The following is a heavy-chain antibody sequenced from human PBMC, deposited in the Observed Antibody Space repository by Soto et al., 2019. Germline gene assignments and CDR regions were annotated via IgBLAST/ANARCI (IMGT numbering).Heavy chain of an antibody. V-gene: IGHV4-39*01. J-gene: IGHJ5*02. CDR3: ARQDIAAANWFDP. D-gene: IGHD6-13*01. Sequence: SETLSLTCTVSGGSISSSSYYWGWIRQPPGKGLEWIGSIYYSGSTYYNPSLKSRVTISVDTSKNQFSLKLSSVTAADTAVYYCARQDIAAANWFDPWGQGTLVTVSS. CDR2: IYYSGST. CDR1: GGSISSSSYY.